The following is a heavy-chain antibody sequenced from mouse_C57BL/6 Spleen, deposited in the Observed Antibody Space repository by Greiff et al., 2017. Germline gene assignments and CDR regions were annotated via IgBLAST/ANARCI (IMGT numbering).Heavy chain of an antibody. CDR2: IYPGSGST. V-gene: IGHV1-55*01. D-gene: IGHD2-5*01. CDR1: GYTFTSYW. Sequence: QVHVKQPGAELVKPGASVKMSCKASGYTFTSYWITWVKQRPGQGLEWIGDIYPGSGSTNYNEKFKSKATLTVDTSSSTAYMQLSSLTSEDSAVYYCARYYSNGFAYWGQGTLVTVSA. J-gene: IGHJ3*01. CDR3: ARYYSNGFAY.